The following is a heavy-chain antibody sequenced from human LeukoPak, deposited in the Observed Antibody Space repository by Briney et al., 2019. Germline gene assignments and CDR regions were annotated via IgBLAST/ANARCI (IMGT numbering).Heavy chain of an antibody. V-gene: IGHV3-30*18. CDR2: ISYDRSNK. CDR1: GFTFSSYG. Sequence: PGGSLRLSCAASGFTFSSYGMHWVRQAPGKGLEWAAVISYDRSNKYYADSVKGRFTISRDNSKNTLYLQMNSLRAEDTAVYYCAKDLRRYCTNGVCSSFDYWGQGTLVTVSS. CDR3: AKDLRRYCTNGVCSSFDY. J-gene: IGHJ4*02. D-gene: IGHD2-8*01.